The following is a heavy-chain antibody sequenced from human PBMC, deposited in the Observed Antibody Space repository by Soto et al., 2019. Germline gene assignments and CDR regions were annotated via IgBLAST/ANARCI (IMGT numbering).Heavy chain of an antibody. CDR2: ISYDETTT. Sequence: GGSLRLSCAASGFSFSAYAIHWVRQAPGKGLEWVALISYDETTTYYADSVKGRFTISRDNSKNTLYLQMNSLGSEDTAVYYCVRARQNLVVNEYFQYWGQGTLVTVSS. J-gene: IGHJ1*01. CDR1: GFSFSAYA. CDR3: VRARQNLVVNEYFQY. V-gene: IGHV3-30-3*01. D-gene: IGHD2-8*02.